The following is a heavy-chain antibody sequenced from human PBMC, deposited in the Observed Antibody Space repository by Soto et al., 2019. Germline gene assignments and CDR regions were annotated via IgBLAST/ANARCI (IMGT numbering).Heavy chain of an antibody. CDR3: ARVGGDDFGDSGGFDY. V-gene: IGHV4-59*01. Sequence: TSETLSLTCTVSGGSIRDYFWTWIRQPPGKGLEWVGYIYYSGRTNYNPSLKSRVSISVDTSKNHFSLQLRSVTAADTAVYYCARVGGDDFGDSGGFDYWGKGTLVTSPQ. CDR2: IYYSGRT. J-gene: IGHJ4*02. CDR1: GGSIRDYF. D-gene: IGHD4-17*01.